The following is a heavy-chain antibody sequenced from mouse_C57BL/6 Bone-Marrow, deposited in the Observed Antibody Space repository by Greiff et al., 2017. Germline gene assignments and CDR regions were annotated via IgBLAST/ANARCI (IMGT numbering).Heavy chain of an antibody. J-gene: IGHJ1*03. CDR1: GYTFTSYG. CDR2: IYIGNGYT. Sequence: VQLKESGAELVRPGSSVKMSCKTSGYTFTSYGINWVKQRPGQGLEWIGYIYIGNGYTDYNEKFKGKATLTSDTSSSTTYMQLSSLTSEDSAIYFWARGAYGNYVYWYFDVWGTGTTVTVSS. D-gene: IGHD2-1*01. CDR3: ARGAYGNYVYWYFDV. V-gene: IGHV1-58*01.